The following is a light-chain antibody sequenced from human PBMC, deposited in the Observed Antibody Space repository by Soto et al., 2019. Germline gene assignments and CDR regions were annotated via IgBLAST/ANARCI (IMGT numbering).Light chain of an antibody. V-gene: IGKV3-11*01. Sequence: EFVLTQSPGTLSLSPGERATLSCRAIQTVRNNYLGWYQQKPGQAPRLLIYDASNRATGIPARFSGSGSGTDFTLTISSLEPEDFAVYYCQQRSNWPRATFGGGTKVDIK. CDR2: DAS. CDR3: QQRSNWPRAT. CDR1: QTVRNNY. J-gene: IGKJ4*01.